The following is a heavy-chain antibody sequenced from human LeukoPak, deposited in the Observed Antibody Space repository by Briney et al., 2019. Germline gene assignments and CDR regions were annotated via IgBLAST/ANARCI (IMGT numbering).Heavy chain of an antibody. V-gene: IGHV4-4*07. J-gene: IGHJ6*03. D-gene: IGHD3-3*01. CDR2: IYGSGRT. CDR1: GGSISSHY. Sequence: PSETLSLTCTVSGGSISSHYWNWLRQPPGKGLEWFGRIYGSGRTNYNTSLKSRVTISVDSSNNQFSLKLRSVTAADTAVYYCAKDQSRLPSTSIFGVAQYYYYYVDVWGKGTTVTVSS. CDR3: AKDQSRLPSTSIFGVAQYYYYYVDV.